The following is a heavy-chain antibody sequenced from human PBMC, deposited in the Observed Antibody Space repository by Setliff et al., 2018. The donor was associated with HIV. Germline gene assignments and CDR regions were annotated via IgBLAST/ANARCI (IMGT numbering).Heavy chain of an antibody. Sequence: ASVKVSCKASGYPFNNYGISWVRQAPGQGLEWLAWINVYSGDTDFAQRFQGRVTMTRDASTGTVYMELRNLRSDDTAVYYCATYRTPTGISMVRGRLTDPARYPLDYWGPGTLFTVSS. V-gene: IGHV1-18*01. CDR3: ATYRTPTGISMVRGRLTDPARYPLDY. CDR1: GYPFNNYG. J-gene: IGHJ4*02. CDR2: INVYSGDT. D-gene: IGHD3-10*01.